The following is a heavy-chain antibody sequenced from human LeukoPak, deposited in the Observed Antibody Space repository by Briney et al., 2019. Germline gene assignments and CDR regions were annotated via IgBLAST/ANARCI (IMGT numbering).Heavy chain of an antibody. CDR2: IFYTGST. Sequence: KPSETLSLTCTVSGGSISSSSYYWGWIRQPPGKGLEWIGSIFYTGSTYYNPSLKSRVTISVDTSKNQFSLKLSSVTAADTAVYYCARRYGDYNLDYWGQGPLVTVSS. CDR3: ARRYGDYNLDY. J-gene: IGHJ4*02. CDR1: GGSISSSSYY. D-gene: IGHD4-17*01. V-gene: IGHV4-39*01.